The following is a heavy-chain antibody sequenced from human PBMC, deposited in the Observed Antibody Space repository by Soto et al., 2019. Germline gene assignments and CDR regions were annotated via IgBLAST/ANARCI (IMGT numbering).Heavy chain of an antibody. CDR1: GGSISSYY. V-gene: IGHV4-59*08. J-gene: IGHJ4*02. D-gene: IGHD1-1*01. CDR2: ISYSGST. CDR3: ARHYPIGNNWNYFDY. Sequence: SETLSLTCTVSGGSISSYYWDWIRQPPGKGLEWIGHISYSGSTNYNPSLESRITTSVDTSNNQFSLKVNSVTAADTALYYCARHYPIGNNWNYFDYWGQGTLVTVSS.